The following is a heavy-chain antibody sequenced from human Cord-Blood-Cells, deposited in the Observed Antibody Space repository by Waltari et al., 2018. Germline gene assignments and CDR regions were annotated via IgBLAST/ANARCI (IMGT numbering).Heavy chain of an antibody. CDR1: GSTFTGYK. CDR3: ARGLGANWGYPFDY. V-gene: IGHV1-2*04. CDR2: SNPNSGGT. D-gene: IGHD7-27*01. Sequence: QVQLVQSGAEVKKPGASVKVSCKASGSTFTGYKMHWVREPPGQGLEWMGWSNPNSGGTNDAQKFQGWVTMTRDTSISTAYMELSRLRSDDTAVYYCARGLGANWGYPFDYWGQGTLVTVSS. J-gene: IGHJ4*02.